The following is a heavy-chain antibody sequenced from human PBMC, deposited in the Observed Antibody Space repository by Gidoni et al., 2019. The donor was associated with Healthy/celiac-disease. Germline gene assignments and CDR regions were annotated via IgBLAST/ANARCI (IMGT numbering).Heavy chain of an antibody. CDR1: GFTFSSYA. CDR2: ISGSGGST. V-gene: IGHV3-23*01. Sequence: EVQLLESGGGLVQPGGSLRLSCAASGFTFSSYAMRWVRQAPGKGLEWVSAISGSGGSTYYADSVKGRFTISRDNSKNTLYLQMNSLRAEDTAVYYCALLGYCSSTSCSPFDYWGQGTLVTVSS. D-gene: IGHD2-2*01. J-gene: IGHJ4*02. CDR3: ALLGYCSSTSCSPFDY.